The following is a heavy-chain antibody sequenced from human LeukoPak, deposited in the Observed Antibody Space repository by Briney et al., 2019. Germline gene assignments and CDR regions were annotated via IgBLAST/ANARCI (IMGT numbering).Heavy chain of an antibody. CDR1: GGSFSSYG. CDR2: IIPMFDTV. J-gene: IGHJ4*02. V-gene: IGHV1-69*06. D-gene: IGHD3-22*01. CDR3: VRDYDTSGPQKNYFDF. Sequence: GASVKLSCKASGGSFSSYGVSWGRQAPGQGLEWMGRIIPMFDTVNYAQNFQGRVTISADKSTTTTYMELTSLSSGDTAVYYCVRDYDTSGPQKNYFDFWGQGTLVTVSS.